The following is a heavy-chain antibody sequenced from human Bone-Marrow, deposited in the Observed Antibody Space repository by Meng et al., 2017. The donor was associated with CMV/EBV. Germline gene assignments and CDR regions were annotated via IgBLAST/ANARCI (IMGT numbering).Heavy chain of an antibody. CDR1: GYTFTGYY. V-gene: IGHV1-8*02. CDR2: MNPNSGNT. J-gene: IGHJ6*02. Sequence: ASVKVSCKASGYTFTGYYMHWVRQAPGQGLEWMGWMNPNSGNTGYAQKFQGRVTLTRVTSISTAYLELSSLKSDDTAVYYCASAMVRTVTTYYYYLYGLDVWGQGTTVTVSS. D-gene: IGHD3-10*01. CDR3: ASAMVRTVTTYYYYLYGLDV.